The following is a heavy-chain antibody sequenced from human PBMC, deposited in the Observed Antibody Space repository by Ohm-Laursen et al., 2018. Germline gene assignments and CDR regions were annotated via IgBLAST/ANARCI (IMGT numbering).Heavy chain of an antibody. Sequence: ASVKVSCRASGYTFTSYDINWVRQATGQGLEWMGWMNPNSGNTGYAQKFQGRVTMTRNTSISTAYMELSSLRSEDTTVYYCARGGTGLDYYYYGMDVWGQGTTVTVSS. J-gene: IGHJ6*02. CDR1: GYTFTSYD. CDR3: ARGGTGLDYYYYGMDV. CDR2: MNPNSGNT. V-gene: IGHV1-8*01.